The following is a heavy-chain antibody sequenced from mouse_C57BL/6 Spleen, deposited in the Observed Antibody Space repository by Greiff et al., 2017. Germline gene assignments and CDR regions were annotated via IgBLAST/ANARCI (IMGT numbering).Heavy chain of an antibody. J-gene: IGHJ1*03. V-gene: IGHV1-82*01. D-gene: IGHD1-1*01. Sequence: QVQLQQSGPELVKPGASVKISCKASGYAFSSSWMNWVKQRPGKGLEWIGRIYPGDGDTNYNGKFKGKATLTADKSSSTAYMQLSSLTSEDSAVYFCAREAVYYGSSYGYFDVWGTGTTVTVSS. CDR2: IYPGDGDT. CDR3: AREAVYYGSSYGYFDV. CDR1: GYAFSSSW.